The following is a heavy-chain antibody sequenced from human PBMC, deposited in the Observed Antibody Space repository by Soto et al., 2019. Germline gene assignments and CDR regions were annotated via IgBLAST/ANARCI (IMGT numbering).Heavy chain of an antibody. V-gene: IGHV3-7*01. Sequence: EVRLVESAGGLVQPGGSLRLSCAASGFTFSSYRMTWVRQAPGKGPEWVASINPDGSEAYYLDSVKGRFNISRDNAKNSLYVQMNSLRADDTAIYYCARGHYGLDVWGQGTTVTVSS. J-gene: IGHJ6*02. CDR1: GFTFSSYR. CDR2: INPDGSEA. CDR3: ARGHYGLDV.